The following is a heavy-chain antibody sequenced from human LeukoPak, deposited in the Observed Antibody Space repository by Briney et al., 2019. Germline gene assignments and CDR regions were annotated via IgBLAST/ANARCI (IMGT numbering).Heavy chain of an antibody. J-gene: IGHJ4*02. D-gene: IGHD6-13*01. CDR3: ARGARGIAAVGGNPNALDY. CDR1: GGSFSGYY. V-gene: IGHV4-34*01. CDR2: INHSGST. Sequence: SETLSLTCAVYGGSFSGYYWSWIRQPPGKGLEWIGEINHSGSTNYNPSLKSRVTILVDTSKNQFSLKLSSVTAADTAVYYCARGARGIAAVGGNPNALDYWGQGTLVTVSS.